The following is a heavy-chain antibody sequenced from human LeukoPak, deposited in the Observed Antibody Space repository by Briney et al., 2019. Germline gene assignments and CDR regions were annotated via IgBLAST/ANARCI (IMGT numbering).Heavy chain of an antibody. D-gene: IGHD3-10*01. Sequence: SETLSLTCAVYGGSFSGYYWSWIRQPPGKGLEWIGEINHSGSTNYNPSLKSRVTISVDTSKNQFSLKLSSVTAADTAVYYCARQRYYYGSGSYQPIDYWGQGTLVTVSS. J-gene: IGHJ4*02. V-gene: IGHV4-34*01. CDR3: ARQRYYYGSGSYQPIDY. CDR1: GGSFSGYY. CDR2: INHSGST.